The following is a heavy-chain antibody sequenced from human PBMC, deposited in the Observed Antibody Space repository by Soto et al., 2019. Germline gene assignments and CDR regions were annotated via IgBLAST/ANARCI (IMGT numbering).Heavy chain of an antibody. D-gene: IGHD2-21*01. CDR3: AKSLVFVDDGMDV. V-gene: IGHV1-69*08. CDR2: VIPIQGTA. J-gene: IGHJ6*02. Sequence: GASVKVSCKASGGSFTSYIFTWVRQAPGQGLEWMGRVIPIQGTANYALKFQDRVTITADKSTNTVYMELRSLRPEDTALYYCAKSLVFVDDGMDVWGQGTTVTVSS. CDR1: GGSFTSYI.